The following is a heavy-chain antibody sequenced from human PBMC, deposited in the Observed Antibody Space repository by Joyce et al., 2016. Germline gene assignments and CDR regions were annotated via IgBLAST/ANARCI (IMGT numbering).Heavy chain of an antibody. CDR2: FTPLLGTS. V-gene: IGHV1-69*08. Sequence: QVQLVQSGAEVKKPGSSVKVSCKASGGTFSTYTISWLRTAPGQGLEWMGRFTPLLGTSKYAQKFQGRVTISADKSTSTAYMELSTLTSEDTAVYYCARGGDWFGPWGQGTLVTVSS. J-gene: IGHJ5*02. CDR3: ARGGDWFGP. CDR1: GGTFSTYT.